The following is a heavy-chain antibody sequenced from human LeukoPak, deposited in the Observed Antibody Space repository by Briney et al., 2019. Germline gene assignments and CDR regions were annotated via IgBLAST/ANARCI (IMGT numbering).Heavy chain of an antibody. D-gene: IGHD3-3*01. CDR2: INWNGGSR. V-gene: IGHV3-20*04. J-gene: IGHJ6*02. CDR3: ARDLFLVGSGMDV. CDR1: GFTFDEHG. Sequence: GGSLRLSCTTSGFTFDEHGMNWVRQAPGKGLEWVSNINWNGGSRTYADSVKGRFTISRDNAKNSLYLEMNSLRAEDTALYYRARDLFLVGSGMDVRGQGTTVTVSS.